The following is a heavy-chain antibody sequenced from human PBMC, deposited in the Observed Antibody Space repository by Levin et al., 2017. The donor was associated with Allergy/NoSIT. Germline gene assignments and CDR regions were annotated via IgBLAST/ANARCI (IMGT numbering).Heavy chain of an antibody. CDR3: ARGHVLQATMGPFDI. CDR2: INPSGGST. D-gene: IGHD1-26*01. Sequence: ASVKVSCKTSGYTFTIYYMHWVRQAPGQGLEWMGVINPSGGSTSYSQKFQGRVTMTRDTSTGTVYMELTSLRSEDTAVYYCARGHVLQATMGPFDIWGQGAVVTVSS. CDR1: GYTFTIYY. J-gene: IGHJ3*02. V-gene: IGHV1-46*01.